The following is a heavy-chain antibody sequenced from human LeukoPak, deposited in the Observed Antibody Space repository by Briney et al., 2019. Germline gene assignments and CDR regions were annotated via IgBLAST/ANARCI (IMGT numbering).Heavy chain of an antibody. Sequence: GGSLRLSCAASGFTFSSYAMHWVRQAPGKGLEWVAVISYDGSNKYYADSVKGRFTISRDNSKNTLYLQMNSLRAEDTAVYYCASHVLMIVNTFDYGGQGPLVTVPS. J-gene: IGHJ4*02. D-gene: IGHD3-22*01. CDR1: GFTFSSYA. V-gene: IGHV3-30-3*01. CDR2: ISYDGSNK. CDR3: ASHVLMIVNTFDY.